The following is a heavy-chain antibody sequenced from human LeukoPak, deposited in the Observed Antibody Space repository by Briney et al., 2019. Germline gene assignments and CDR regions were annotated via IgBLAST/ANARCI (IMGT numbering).Heavy chain of an antibody. CDR1: GYTFTSYG. CDR3: ARALDCSSTSCPRVDRRAFDY. J-gene: IGHJ4*02. Sequence: ASVKVSCKASGYTFTSYGISWVRQAPGQGLEWMGIINPSGGSTNYAQKFQGRVTITADESTSTAYMELSSLRSEDTAVYYCARALDCSSTSCPRVDRRAFDYWGQGTLVTVSS. V-gene: IGHV1-69*11. CDR2: INPSGGST. D-gene: IGHD2-2*01.